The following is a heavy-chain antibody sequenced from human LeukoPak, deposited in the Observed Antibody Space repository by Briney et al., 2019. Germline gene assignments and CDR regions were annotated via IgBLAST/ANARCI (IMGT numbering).Heavy chain of an antibody. D-gene: IGHD6-19*01. CDR3: ARFGLGKRIEVAGIPFDI. Sequence: RVASVTVSCKASGYTFTSYGISWVRQAPGQGVEGMGWISAYNGNTNYAQKFQGRVTMTTDTSTSTAYMELRSLRSDDTAMYYCARFGLGKRIEVAGIPFDIWGQGTMVTVSS. J-gene: IGHJ3*02. CDR1: GYTFTSYG. CDR2: ISAYNGNT. V-gene: IGHV1-18*01.